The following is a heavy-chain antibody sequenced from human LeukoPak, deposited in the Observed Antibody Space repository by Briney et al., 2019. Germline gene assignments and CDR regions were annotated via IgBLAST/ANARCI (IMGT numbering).Heavy chain of an antibody. J-gene: IGHJ5*02. D-gene: IGHD6-13*01. CDR1: GGSVSSGSYY. CDR3: ARAGNSSSWYVVGDWFDP. CDR2: IYYSGST. V-gene: IGHV4-61*01. Sequence: SETLSLTCTVSGGSVSSGSYYWSWIRQPPGKGLEWIGYIYYSGSTNYNPSLKSRVTISVDTSKNQFSLKLSSVTAADTAVYYCARAGNSSSWYVVGDWFDPWGQGTLVTVSS.